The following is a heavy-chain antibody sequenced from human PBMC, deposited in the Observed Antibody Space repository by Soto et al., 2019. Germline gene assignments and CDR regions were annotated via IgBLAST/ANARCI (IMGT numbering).Heavy chain of an antibody. Sequence: EVQLVESGGGLVQPGGSLRLSCAASGFTFSSYWMSWVRQAPVQGLEWVGNIKQDGSEKNYVDFVEGRFTISRDNAENSLYLQMNSLRAEDTAVYYCARIASAGRGWDVWGQGTTVVVSS. CDR1: GFTFSSYW. CDR2: IKQDGSEK. V-gene: IGHV3-7*01. D-gene: IGHD6-13*01. CDR3: ARIASAGRGWDV. J-gene: IGHJ6*02.